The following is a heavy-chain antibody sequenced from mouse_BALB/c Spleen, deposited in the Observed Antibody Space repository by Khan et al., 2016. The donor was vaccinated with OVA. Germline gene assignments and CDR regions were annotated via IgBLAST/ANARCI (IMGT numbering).Heavy chain of an antibody. V-gene: IGHV1-77*01. CDR3: ARRNYFGYTFAY. J-gene: IGHJ3*01. CDR1: GYTITDYY. CDR2: ISPGSGDT. Sequence: QVQLQQPGAELARPGASVKLSCKASGYTITDYYINWVKQRTGQGLEWIGEISPGSGDTYYNERFKGKATLTADKSSSTAYMQLSSLTSEASAVYFCARRNYFGYTFAYWGQGTLVTVSA. D-gene: IGHD1-2*01.